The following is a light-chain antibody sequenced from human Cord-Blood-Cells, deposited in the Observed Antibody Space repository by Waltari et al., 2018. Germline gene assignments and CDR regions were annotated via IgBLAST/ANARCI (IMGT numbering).Light chain of an antibody. Sequence: EVVMPQSPAPLSVSTGKRATLTCRASQSVSSNLAWYQQKPGQAPRLLIYGASTRDTGIPARFSGSGSGTEFTLTISSLQSEDFAVYYCQQYNNWPWTFGQGTKVEIK. CDR1: QSVSSN. CDR3: QQYNNWPWT. J-gene: IGKJ1*01. V-gene: IGKV3-15*01. CDR2: GAS.